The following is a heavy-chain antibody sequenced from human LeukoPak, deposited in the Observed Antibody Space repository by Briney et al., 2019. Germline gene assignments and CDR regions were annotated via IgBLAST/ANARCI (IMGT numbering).Heavy chain of an antibody. V-gene: IGHV1-58*02. CDR2: IVVGSGNT. CDR3: AADTAPYCSGGSCHVG. Sequence: SEKVSCKASGFTFTSSAMQWVRQARGQRLEWIGWIVVGSGNTNYAQKFQERVTITRDMSTSTAYMELSSLRSEDTAVYYCAADTAPYCSGGSCHVGWGQGTLVTVSS. J-gene: IGHJ4*02. CDR1: GFTFTSSA. D-gene: IGHD2-15*01.